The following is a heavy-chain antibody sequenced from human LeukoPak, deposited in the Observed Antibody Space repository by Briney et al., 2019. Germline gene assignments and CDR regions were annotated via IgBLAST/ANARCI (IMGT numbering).Heavy chain of an antibody. D-gene: IGHD6-13*01. J-gene: IGHJ6*02. Sequence: PSETLSLTCTVSGGSISSGGYYWSWIRQPPGKGLEWIGYIYHSGSTYYNPSLKSRVTISVDRSKNQFSLKLSSVTAADTAVYYCARDISIAAAGGGYYGMDVWGQGTTVTVSS. CDR2: IYHSGST. V-gene: IGHV4-30-2*01. CDR3: ARDISIAAAGGGYYGMDV. CDR1: GGSISSGGYY.